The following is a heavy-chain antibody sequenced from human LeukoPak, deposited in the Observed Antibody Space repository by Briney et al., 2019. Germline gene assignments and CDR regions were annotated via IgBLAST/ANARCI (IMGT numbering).Heavy chain of an antibody. J-gene: IGHJ1*01. D-gene: IGHD6-6*01. CDR3: ARDLTTSSTAYFHH. V-gene: IGHV3-21*01. CDR2: ISSSSRHI. Sequence: GGSLRLSCAVSGFTFSTYSMNWVRQAPGKGLEWVSSISSSSRHIYYADSVKGRFTISRDDGKNSLYLQMNSLRAEDTAVYYCARDLTTSSTAYFHHWGQGTLVTVSS. CDR1: GFTFSTYS.